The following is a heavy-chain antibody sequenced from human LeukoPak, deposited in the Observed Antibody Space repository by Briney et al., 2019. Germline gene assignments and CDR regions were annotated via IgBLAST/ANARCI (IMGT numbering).Heavy chain of an antibody. V-gene: IGHV5-51*01. CDR3: ARQSMVRGIDEYVLH. Sequence: GESLEISWRASGSSFTTYWIGWVRQMPGKGLEWMGIIYPGNSDTRYRPSFQGQVTISAGKSISTAYLQWNSLKASDTAMYYCARQSMVRGIDEYVLHWGQGTLVTVSS. D-gene: IGHD3-10*01. J-gene: IGHJ1*01. CDR1: GSSFTTYW. CDR2: IYPGNSDT.